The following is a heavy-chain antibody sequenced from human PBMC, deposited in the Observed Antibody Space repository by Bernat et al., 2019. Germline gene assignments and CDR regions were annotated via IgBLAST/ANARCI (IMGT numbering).Heavy chain of an antibody. J-gene: IGHJ3*02. V-gene: IGHV3-30-3*01. CDR3: AKGGPLLRENDAFDI. Sequence: QVQLVESGGGVVQPGRSLRLSCAASGFTFSSYAMHWVRQAPGKGLEWVAVISYDGSNKYYADSVKGRFTISRDNSKNTMYLQMNSLRVEDTAVYYCAKGGPLLRENDAFDIWGQGTMVTVSS. D-gene: IGHD3-22*01. CDR1: GFTFSSYA. CDR2: ISYDGSNK.